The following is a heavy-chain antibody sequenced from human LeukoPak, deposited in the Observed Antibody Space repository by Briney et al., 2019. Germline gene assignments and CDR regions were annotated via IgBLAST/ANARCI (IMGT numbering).Heavy chain of an antibody. CDR2: IYPGDSDT. Sequence: GESLKISCKGSGYSFTSYWIGWVRQMPGKGLEWMGIIYPGDSDTRYSPSFQGQVAISADKSISTAYLQWSSLKASDTAMYYCARRGTDVGDWFDPWGQGALVTVSS. D-gene: IGHD3-16*01. J-gene: IGHJ5*02. CDR3: ARRGTDVGDWFDP. V-gene: IGHV5-51*01. CDR1: GYSFTSYW.